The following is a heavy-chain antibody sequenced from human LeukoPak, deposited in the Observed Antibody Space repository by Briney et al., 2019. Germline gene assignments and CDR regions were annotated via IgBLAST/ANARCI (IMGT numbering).Heavy chain of an antibody. CDR3: ARLGWATAPLDY. CDR2: ISSSSSYT. Sequence: GGSLRLSCADSGCTFSDYYMSWIRQAPGKGLEWVSYISSSSSYTNYADSVKGRFTISRDNAKNSLYLQMNSLRAEDTAVYYCARLGWATAPLDYWGQGTLVTVSS. J-gene: IGHJ4*02. CDR1: GCTFSDYY. V-gene: IGHV3-11*06. D-gene: IGHD5-12*01.